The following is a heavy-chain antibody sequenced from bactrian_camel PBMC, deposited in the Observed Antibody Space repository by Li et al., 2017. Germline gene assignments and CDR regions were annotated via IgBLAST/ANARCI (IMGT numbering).Heavy chain of an antibody. J-gene: IGHJ4*01. D-gene: IGHD3*01. Sequence: HVQLVESGGASVQAGGSLRLSCAASAYRLSSCLAWFRQIPGKEREAVAGVYLGGGKYYADYVKGRFTISQDNDANTIYLQMNELKPEDTGMYYCAAARDVSLTCHKRNDDSNYYGQGTQVTVS. CDR1: AYRLSSC. V-gene: IGHV3S9*01. CDR2: VYLGGGK.